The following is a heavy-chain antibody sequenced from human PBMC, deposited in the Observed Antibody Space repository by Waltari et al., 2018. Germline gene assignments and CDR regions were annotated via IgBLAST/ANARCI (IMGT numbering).Heavy chain of an antibody. CDR3: ARVLDSRSGFDY. V-gene: IGHV1-8*02. J-gene: IGHJ4*02. CDR1: GYTFANYT. CDR2: MNPISGNT. Sequence: QVQLVQSGTELKKPGASVKVSCKASGYTFANYTINWVRQATGQGLEWMGWMNPISGNTFYAQRFQGRVTMTGDTSGSTAYIELSSLRSEDTAMYYCARVLDSRSGFDYWGQGTLVTVSS. D-gene: IGHD6-13*01.